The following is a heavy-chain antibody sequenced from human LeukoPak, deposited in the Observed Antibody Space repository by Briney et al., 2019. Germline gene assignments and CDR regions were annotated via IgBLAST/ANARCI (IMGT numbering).Heavy chain of an antibody. D-gene: IGHD3-22*01. CDR3: ARSTYYYDSSGGGLFDY. CDR2: ISSSGSTI. CDR1: GFTFNSYS. Sequence: PGGSLRLSCAASGFTFNSYSMNWVRQAPGKGLEWVSYISSSGSTIYYADSVKGRFTISRDNAKNSLYLQMNSLRAEDTAVYYCARSTYYYDSSGGGLFDYWGQGTLVTVSS. V-gene: IGHV3-48*04. J-gene: IGHJ4*02.